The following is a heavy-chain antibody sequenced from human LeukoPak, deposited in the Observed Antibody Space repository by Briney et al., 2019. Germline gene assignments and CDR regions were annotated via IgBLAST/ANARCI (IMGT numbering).Heavy chain of an antibody. V-gene: IGHV1-2*02. D-gene: IGHD3-3*01. CDR1: GYTFTSYD. CDR2: INPNSGGT. CDR3: ARSGFLYYMDV. Sequence: ASVKVSCKASGYTFTSYDINWVRQAPGQGLEWMGWINPNSGGTNYAQKFQGRVTMTRDTSISTAYMELSRLRSDDTAVYYCARSGFLYYMDVWGKGTTVTVSS. J-gene: IGHJ6*03.